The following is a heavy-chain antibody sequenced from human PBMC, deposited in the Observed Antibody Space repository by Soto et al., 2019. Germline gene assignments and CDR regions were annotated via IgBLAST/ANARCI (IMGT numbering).Heavy chain of an antibody. CDR2: XXXXXXXX. CDR1: GFTITSSA. Sequence: GGSVRLSCAPSGFTITSSAMSWVRQAPGKGLEWVSXXXXXXXXXXXADSVKSRFTVSRDDSKNTLNLQMSSLRAEDTAVYYCATVHNSSRSFDYWGQGTPVTVSS. CDR3: ATVHNSSRSFDY. D-gene: IGHD1-20*01. J-gene: IGHJ4*02. V-gene: IGHV3-23*01.